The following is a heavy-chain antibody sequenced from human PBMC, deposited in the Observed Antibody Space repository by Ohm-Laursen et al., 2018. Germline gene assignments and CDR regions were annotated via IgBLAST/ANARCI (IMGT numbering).Heavy chain of an antibody. D-gene: IGHD4-17*01. CDR1: GFTFSSYA. V-gene: IGHV3-64*02. CDR3: VRGLADGVHLN. J-gene: IGHJ4*02. Sequence: SLRLSCSASGFTFSSYAMHWVRQAPGKGLEYVSAISSNGGSTYYADSVKGRFTISRDNSKNTLYLQMGSLRAEDRGVYYCVRGLADGVHLNWGQGTLVAVSS. CDR2: ISSNGGST.